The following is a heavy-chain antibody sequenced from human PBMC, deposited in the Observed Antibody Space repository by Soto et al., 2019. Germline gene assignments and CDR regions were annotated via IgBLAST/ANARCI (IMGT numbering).Heavy chain of an antibody. V-gene: IGHV3-33*01. Sequence: QVQLVESGGGVVQPGRSLRLSCAASGFTFSSYGMHWVRQAPGKGLEWVAVIWYDGSNKYYADSVKGRFTISRDNSKNTLYLQMNSLRAEDTAVYYCARDPTTWAFDYWGQGTLVTVSS. CDR3: ARDPTTWAFDY. D-gene: IGHD1-26*01. CDR2: IWYDGSNK. CDR1: GFTFSSYG. J-gene: IGHJ4*02.